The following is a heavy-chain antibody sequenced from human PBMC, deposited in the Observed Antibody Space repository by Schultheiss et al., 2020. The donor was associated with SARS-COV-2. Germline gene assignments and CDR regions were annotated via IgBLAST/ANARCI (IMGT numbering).Heavy chain of an antibody. V-gene: IGHV4-34*01. CDR3: ARGRTAKGDGYNYPFFHY. Sequence: SETLSLTCTVYGGSFSGYYWSWIRQPPGKGLEWIGEINHSGSTNYNPSLKSRVTISVDTSKNQFSLKLNSVTAADTAVYYCARGRTAKGDGYNYPFFHYWGQGTLVTVSS. J-gene: IGHJ4*02. D-gene: IGHD5-24*01. CDR1: GGSFSGYY. CDR2: INHSGST.